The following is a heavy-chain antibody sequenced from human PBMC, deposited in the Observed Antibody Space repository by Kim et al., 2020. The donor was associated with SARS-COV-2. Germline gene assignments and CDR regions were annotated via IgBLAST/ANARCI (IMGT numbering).Heavy chain of an antibody. CDR3: ARDLWGHYDILTGPPDY. J-gene: IGHJ4*02. V-gene: IGHV3-33*01. Sequence: GGSLRLSCAASGFTFSSYGMHWVRQAPGKGLEWVAVIWYDGSNKYYADSVKGRFTISRDNSKNTLYLQMNSLRAEDTAVYYCARDLWGHYDILTGPPDYWGQGTLVTVSS. D-gene: IGHD3-9*01. CDR2: IWYDGSNK. CDR1: GFTFSSYG.